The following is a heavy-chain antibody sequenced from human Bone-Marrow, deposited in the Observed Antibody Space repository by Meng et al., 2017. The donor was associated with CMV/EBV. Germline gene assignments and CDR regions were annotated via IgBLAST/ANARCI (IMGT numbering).Heavy chain of an antibody. V-gene: IGHV3-21*04. D-gene: IGHD3-22*01. CDR2: ISSSSSYI. Sequence: GGSLRLSCAASGFTFSSYSMNWVRQAPGKGLEWVSSISSSSSYIYYADSVKGRFTISRDNAKNSLYLQMNSLRAEDTAVYYCAKDVVVVTPGYFDYWGQGTLVTVSS. CDR3: AKDVVVVTPGYFDY. CDR1: GFTFSSYS. J-gene: IGHJ4*02.